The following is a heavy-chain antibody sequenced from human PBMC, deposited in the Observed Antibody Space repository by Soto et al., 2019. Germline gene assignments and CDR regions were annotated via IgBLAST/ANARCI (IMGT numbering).Heavy chain of an antibody. J-gene: IGHJ6*02. D-gene: IGHD2-2*02. Sequence: GASVKVSCKASGGTFSSYAISWVRQAPGQGLEWMGGIIPIFGTANYAQKFQGRVTITADESTSTAYMELSSLRSEDTAVYYCASLYCSSTSCYTVYYYYGMDVWGQGTTVTVSS. CDR3: ASLYCSSTSCYTVYYYYGMDV. CDR1: GGTFSSYA. V-gene: IGHV1-69*13. CDR2: IIPIFGTA.